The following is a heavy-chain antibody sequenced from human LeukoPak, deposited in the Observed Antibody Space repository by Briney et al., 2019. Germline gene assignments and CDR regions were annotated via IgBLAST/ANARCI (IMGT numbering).Heavy chain of an antibody. Sequence: GGSLRLSCAASGFTFSSSVMSWVRQARGKGLEWVSDIGGSRGTTNYADSVKGRFTISRDNSKNTLYLQMNSLRAEDTAVYYCAKGPYGPGAFDIWGQGTMVTVSA. CDR3: AKGPYGPGAFDI. V-gene: IGHV3-23*01. J-gene: IGHJ3*02. CDR1: GFTFSSSV. D-gene: IGHD3-10*01. CDR2: IGGSRGTT.